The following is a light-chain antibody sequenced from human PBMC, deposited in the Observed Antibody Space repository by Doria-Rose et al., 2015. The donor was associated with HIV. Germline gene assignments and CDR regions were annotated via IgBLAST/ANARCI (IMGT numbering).Light chain of an antibody. J-gene: IGKJ1*01. CDR3: HQYGTSWT. CDR2: DGS. CDR1: QSFSSTY. V-gene: IGKV3-20*01. Sequence: TRSPGTLSLSPGERATLSCRASQSFSSTYLAWYQQKPGQAPSLLIYDGSTGATGIPDRFSASGSGTDFTLTINRLEPEDFALYYCHQYGTSWTFGQGTKVEI.